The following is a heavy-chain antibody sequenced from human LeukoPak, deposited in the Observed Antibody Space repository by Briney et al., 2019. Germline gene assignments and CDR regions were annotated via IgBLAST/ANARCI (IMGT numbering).Heavy chain of an antibody. J-gene: IGHJ6*02. CDR1: GASIRSYY. V-gene: IGHV4-4*07. Sequence: SETLSLTCTISGASIRSYYWSWIRQPAGKGLEWIGRVYISGSNNYNPSLKSRVTMSVDTSKNQFSLNLNSVTAADTAVYYCARELGDSSGPEYYHGMDVWGQGTTVTVSS. CDR2: VYISGSN. D-gene: IGHD6-19*01. CDR3: ARELGDSSGPEYYHGMDV.